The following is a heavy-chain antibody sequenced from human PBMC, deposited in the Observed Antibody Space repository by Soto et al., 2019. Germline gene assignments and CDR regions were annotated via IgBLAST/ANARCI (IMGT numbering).Heavy chain of an antibody. J-gene: IGHJ5*02. Sequence: ASVKVSCKASGYTFSTYDISWVRQAPGQGLEWMGWIRVYNGNTDYAQILQGRVTMTTDTSTSTAYMELRSLTSDDTAVYYCARHSGGSGDNHWGQGTLVTVSS. D-gene: IGHD3-10*01. CDR2: IRVYNGNT. CDR3: ARHSGGSGDNH. V-gene: IGHV1-18*01. CDR1: GYTFSTYD.